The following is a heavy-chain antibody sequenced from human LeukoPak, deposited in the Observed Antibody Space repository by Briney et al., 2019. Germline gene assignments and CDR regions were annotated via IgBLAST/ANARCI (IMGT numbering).Heavy chain of an antibody. CDR3: ARGGDSLGY. CDR2: INHSGST. V-gene: IGHV4-34*01. CDR1: GGSFSGYY. D-gene: IGHD2-21*02. Sequence: SETLSLTCAVYGGSFSGYYWSWIRQPPGKGLEWIGEINHSGSTNYNPSLKSRVTISVDTSKNQFSLKLSSVTAADTAVYYCARGGDSLGYWGQGTLVTVSS. J-gene: IGHJ4*02.